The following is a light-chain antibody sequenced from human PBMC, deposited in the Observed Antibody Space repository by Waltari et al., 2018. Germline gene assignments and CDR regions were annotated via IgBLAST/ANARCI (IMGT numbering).Light chain of an antibody. J-gene: IGLJ3*02. CDR2: QDT. Sequence: SYELTQPPSVSVSPGQTARITCSGEALPKQYVYWYQPKPGQAPLIVIHQDTERPSGIPERFSGSSSGTTGTLIISGVEADDEADYYCQSADSSGTQKVFGGGTKLTVL. CDR3: QSADSSGTQKV. CDR1: ALPKQY. V-gene: IGLV3-25*03.